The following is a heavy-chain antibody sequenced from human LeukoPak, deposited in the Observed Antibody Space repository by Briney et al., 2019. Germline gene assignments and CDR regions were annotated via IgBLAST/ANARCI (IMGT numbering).Heavy chain of an antibody. CDR3: ARSPRNHFDY. CDR1: GGPISSYY. D-gene: IGHD1-14*01. Sequence: SETLSLTCTVSGGPISSYYWSWIRQPPGKGLEWIGYIYYSGSTNYNPSLKSRVTISVDTSKNQFSLKLSSVTAADTAVYYCARSPRNHFDYWGQGILVTVSS. V-gene: IGHV4-59*01. CDR2: IYYSGST. J-gene: IGHJ4*02.